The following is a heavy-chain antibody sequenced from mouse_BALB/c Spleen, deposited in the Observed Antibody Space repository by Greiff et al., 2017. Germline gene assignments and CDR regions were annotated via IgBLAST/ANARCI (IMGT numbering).Heavy chain of an antibody. CDR3: ARQGPYYYGSSYYYYAMDY. Sequence: EVQLVESGGDLVKPGGSLKLSCAASGFTFSSYGMSWVRQTPDKRLEWVATISSGGSYTYYPDSVKGRFTISRDNAKNTLYLQMSSLKSEDTAMYYCARQGPYYYGSSYYYYAMDYWGQGTSVTVSS. D-gene: IGHD1-1*01. J-gene: IGHJ4*01. CDR2: ISSGGSYT. V-gene: IGHV5-6*01. CDR1: GFTFSSYG.